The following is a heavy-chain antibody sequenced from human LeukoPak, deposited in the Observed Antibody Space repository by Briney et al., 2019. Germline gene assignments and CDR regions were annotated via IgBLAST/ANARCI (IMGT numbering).Heavy chain of an antibody. CDR3: AGDLTTVSYYFDY. J-gene: IGHJ4*02. Sequence: GGSLRLSCAASGFTFSSYSMNWVRQAPGKGLEWVSSISSSSSYIYYADSVKGRFTISRDNAKNSLYLQMNSLRAEDTAVYYCAGDLTTVSYYFDYWGQGTLVTVSS. D-gene: IGHD4-17*01. V-gene: IGHV3-21*01. CDR2: ISSSSSYI. CDR1: GFTFSSYS.